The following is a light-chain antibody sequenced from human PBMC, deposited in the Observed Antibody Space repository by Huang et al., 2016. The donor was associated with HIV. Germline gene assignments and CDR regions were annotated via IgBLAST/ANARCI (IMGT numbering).Light chain of an antibody. J-gene: IGKJ5*01. CDR2: GAS. CDR1: QSISRSY. Sequence: IVLTQSPGTLSVSPGERATLSCRASQSISRSYLVWYQQKPGQAPRLLIYGASSRATGIQDRFSGRGSGRDFTLTISRLEPEDFAVYFCQQYHSSPVTFGQGTRLEIK. CDR3: QQYHSSPVT. V-gene: IGKV3-20*01.